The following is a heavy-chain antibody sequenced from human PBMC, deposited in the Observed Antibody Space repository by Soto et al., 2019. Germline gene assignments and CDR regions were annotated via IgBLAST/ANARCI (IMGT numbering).Heavy chain of an antibody. CDR3: ARERLMVRGVNWFDP. Sequence: GGSLRLSCAVSGFTFSSYAMHWVRQAPGKGLEWVAVISYGGSNKYYADSVKGRFTISRDNSKNTLYLQMNSLRAEDTAVYYCARERLMVRGVNWFDPWGQGTLVTVSS. J-gene: IGHJ5*02. D-gene: IGHD3-10*01. V-gene: IGHV3-30-3*01. CDR1: GFTFSSYA. CDR2: ISYGGSNK.